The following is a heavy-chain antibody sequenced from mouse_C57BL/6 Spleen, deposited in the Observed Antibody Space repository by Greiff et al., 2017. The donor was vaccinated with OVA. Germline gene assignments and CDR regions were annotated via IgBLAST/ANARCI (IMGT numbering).Heavy chain of an antibody. V-gene: IGHV1-26*01. Sequence: EVQLQQSGPELVKPGASVKISCKASGYTFTDYYMNWVKQSHGKSLEWIGDLNPNNGGTSYNQKFKGKATLTVDKSSSTAYMELRSLTSEDSAVYYCARGGITTVARMDYWGQGTSVTVSS. J-gene: IGHJ4*01. CDR3: ARGGITTVARMDY. CDR1: GYTFTDYY. CDR2: LNPNNGGT. D-gene: IGHD1-1*01.